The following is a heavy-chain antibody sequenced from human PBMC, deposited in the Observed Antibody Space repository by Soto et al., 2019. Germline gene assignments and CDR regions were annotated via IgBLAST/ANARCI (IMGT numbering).Heavy chain of an antibody. CDR3: ARWSSDYGDYVIDY. V-gene: IGHV4-59*01. CDR1: GGSISSYY. Sequence: SETLSLTCTVSGGSISSYYWSWIRQPPGKGLEWIGYIYYSGSTNYNPSLKSRVTISVDTSKNQFSLKLSSVTAADTAVCYCARWSSDYGDYVIDYWGQGTKVTVSS. CDR2: IYYSGST. J-gene: IGHJ4*03. D-gene: IGHD4-17*01.